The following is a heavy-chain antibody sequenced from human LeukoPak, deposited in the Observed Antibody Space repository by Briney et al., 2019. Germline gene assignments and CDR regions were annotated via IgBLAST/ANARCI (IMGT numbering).Heavy chain of an antibody. CDR3: ARTYYYDSSGYAPANWFDP. Sequence: PSETLSLTCTVSGGSISSSNWWSWVRQPPGKGLEWIGEIYHSGSTNYNPSLKSRVTISVDKSKNQFSLKLSSVTAADTAVYYCARTYYYDSSGYAPANWFDPWGQGTLVTVSS. CDR2: IYHSGST. CDR1: GGSISSSNW. D-gene: IGHD3-22*01. V-gene: IGHV4-4*02. J-gene: IGHJ5*02.